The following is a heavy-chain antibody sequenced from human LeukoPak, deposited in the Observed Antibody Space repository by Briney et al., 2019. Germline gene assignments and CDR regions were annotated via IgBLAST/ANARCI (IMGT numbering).Heavy chain of an antibody. J-gene: IGHJ3*02. CDR2: IWYDGSNK. CDR1: GFTFSSYG. Sequence: GGSLRLSCAASGFTFSSYGMHWVRQAPGEGLEWVAVIWYDGSNKYYADSVKGRFTISRDNSKNTLYLQMNSLRAEDTAVYYCARGKYCSSTSCWDDAFDTWGQGTMVTVSS. CDR3: ARGKYCSSTSCWDDAFDT. D-gene: IGHD2-2*01. V-gene: IGHV3-33*01.